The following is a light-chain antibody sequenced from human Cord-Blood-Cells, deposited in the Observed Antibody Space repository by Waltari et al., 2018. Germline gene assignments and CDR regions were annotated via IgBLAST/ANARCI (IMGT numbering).Light chain of an antibody. CDR3: NSRDSSGNRV. V-gene: IGLV3-19*01. CDR1: SLRSYD. CDR2: GTN. Sequence: SSELTQDPAVSVALGQPVRITCQGDSLRSYDASWYQQKPGQAPALVIYGTNNRPSGIPDRFSGSSSGNTASLTITGAQAEDEADYYCNSRDSSGNRVFGGGTKLTVL. J-gene: IGLJ3*02.